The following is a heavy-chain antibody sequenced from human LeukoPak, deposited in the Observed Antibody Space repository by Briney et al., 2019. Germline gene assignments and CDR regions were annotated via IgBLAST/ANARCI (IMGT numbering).Heavy chain of an antibody. CDR2: ISGSGGST. Sequence: GRSLRLSCAATGFTCSSYAMSWVRQAPGKGLEWVSAISGSGGSTYYADSVKGRFTISRDNSKNTLYLQMNSLRAEDTAVYYCANYNWNYGMDVWGKGTTVTVSS. CDR3: ANYNWNYGMDV. CDR1: GFTCSSYA. D-gene: IGHD1-20*01. V-gene: IGHV3-23*01. J-gene: IGHJ6*04.